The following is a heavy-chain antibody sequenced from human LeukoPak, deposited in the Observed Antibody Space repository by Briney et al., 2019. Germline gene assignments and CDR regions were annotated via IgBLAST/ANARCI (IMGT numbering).Heavy chain of an antibody. CDR2: ISYDGSNK. J-gene: IGHJ4*02. V-gene: IGHV3-30*18. Sequence: PGGSLRLSCAASGFSFSGYGMHWVRQAPGKGLEWVAVISYDGSNKYYADSVKGRFTISRDNSKNTLYLQMNSLRAEDTAVYYCAKGGSEAAAGTGFDYWGQGTLVTVSS. CDR3: AKGGSEAAAGTGFDY. CDR1: GFSFSGYG. D-gene: IGHD6-13*01.